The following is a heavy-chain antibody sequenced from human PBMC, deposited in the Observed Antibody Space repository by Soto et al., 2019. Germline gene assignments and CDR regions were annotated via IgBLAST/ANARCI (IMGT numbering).Heavy chain of an antibody. CDR3: ARQIIAAASTFLYYGMDV. V-gene: IGHV5-51*01. D-gene: IGHD6-13*01. J-gene: IGHJ6*02. CDR1: GYSFTSYW. Sequence: GESQKISCKGSGYSFTSYWIGWVRQMPGKGQEWMGIIYPGNSDTRYSPFFQGQVTISADKSISTAYQQWSSLMASDTAMYSWARQIIAAASTFLYYGMDVWGQGTTVTVSS. CDR2: IYPGNSDT.